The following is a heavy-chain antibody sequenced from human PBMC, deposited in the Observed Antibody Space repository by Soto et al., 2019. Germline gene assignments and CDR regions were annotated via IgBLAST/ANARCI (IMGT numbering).Heavy chain of an antibody. J-gene: IGHJ4*02. Sequence: ASVKVSCKASGYTFTSYGISWVRQAPGQGLEWMGWISAYNGNTNYAQKLQGRVTITADESTSTAYMELSSLRSDDTAVYYCSTWSESYYDSSGYYYPSYYFDYWGQGTLVTVSS. CDR2: ISAYNGNT. V-gene: IGHV1-18*01. D-gene: IGHD3-22*01. CDR3: STWSESYYDSSGYYYPSYYFDY. CDR1: GYTFTSYG.